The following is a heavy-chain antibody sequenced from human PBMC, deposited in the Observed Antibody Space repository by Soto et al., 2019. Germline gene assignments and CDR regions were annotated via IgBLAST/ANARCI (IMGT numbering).Heavy chain of an antibody. CDR1: GGSISSGGYY. Sequence: QVQLQESGPGLVKPSQTLSLTCTVSGGSISSGGYYWSWIRQPPGKGLEWIGYIYYSGSTYYNPSLKSRVTISADTSKNQLCLKLSSVTAADTAVYYCASQWLVQGQAVFDLCGQGTMVTVSS. J-gene: IGHJ3*01. CDR3: ASQWLVQGQAVFDL. CDR2: IYYSGST. D-gene: IGHD6-19*01. V-gene: IGHV4-31*03.